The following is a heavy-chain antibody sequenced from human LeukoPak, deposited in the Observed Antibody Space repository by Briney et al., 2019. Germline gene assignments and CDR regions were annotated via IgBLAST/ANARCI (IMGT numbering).Heavy chain of an antibody. Sequence: GRSLRLSCAASGFTFSSYGMHWVRQAPGKGLEWVAVISYDGSNKYCADSVKGRFTISRDNSKNTLYLQMNSLRAEDTAVYYCGTNCGGDCYGFDYWGQGTLVTVSS. CDR1: GFTFSSYG. J-gene: IGHJ4*02. CDR2: ISYDGSNK. V-gene: IGHV3-30*03. D-gene: IGHD2-21*02. CDR3: GTNCGGDCYGFDY.